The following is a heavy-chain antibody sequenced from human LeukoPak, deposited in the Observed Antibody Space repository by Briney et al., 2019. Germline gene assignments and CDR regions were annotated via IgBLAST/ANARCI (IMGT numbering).Heavy chain of an antibody. Sequence: GGSLRLSCAASGFTFSSYSMNWVRQAPGKGLEWVSSISSSSSYIYYADSVKGRFTISRDNSKNTLYLQMSSLRAEDTAVYYCVRIMYSSGWHWFDPWGQGTLVTVSS. CDR3: VRIMYSSGWHWFDP. V-gene: IGHV3-21*01. J-gene: IGHJ5*02. CDR2: ISSSSSYI. D-gene: IGHD6-19*01. CDR1: GFTFSSYS.